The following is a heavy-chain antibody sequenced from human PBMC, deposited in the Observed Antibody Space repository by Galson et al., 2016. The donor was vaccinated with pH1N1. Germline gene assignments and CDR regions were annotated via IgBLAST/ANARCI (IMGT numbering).Heavy chain of an antibody. V-gene: IGHV4-38-2*02. CDR1: GYSISSGYY. D-gene: IGHD3-10*01. CDR2: MYHSGSI. CDR3: VRDGGPQTGQFDY. Sequence: LSLTCGVSGYSISSGYYWGWIRQPPGKGLEWIGTMYHSGSIHHNPSLKSRVTISVDTSKNQFSLKLSSVTAADTGGYYCVRDGGPQTGQFDYWGQGTRVTVSS. J-gene: IGHJ4*02.